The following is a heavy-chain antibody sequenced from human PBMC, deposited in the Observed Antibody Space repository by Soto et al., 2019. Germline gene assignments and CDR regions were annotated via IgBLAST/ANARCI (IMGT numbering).Heavy chain of an antibody. CDR3: ARAVYGGNSGSWYLDL. CDR2: ISDYNGNT. J-gene: IGHJ2*01. V-gene: IGHV1-18*01. CDR1: GYTFTSYS. D-gene: IGHD4-17*01. Sequence: QVQLVQSGAEVKKPGASVNVSCKASGYTFTSYSLSWVRQVPGHGLEWMGWISDYNGNTKYAQKIKGRVTMTRDTSTSTAHMERRSLRSDDTAVYYCARAVYGGNSGSWYLDLWGRGTLVTVSS.